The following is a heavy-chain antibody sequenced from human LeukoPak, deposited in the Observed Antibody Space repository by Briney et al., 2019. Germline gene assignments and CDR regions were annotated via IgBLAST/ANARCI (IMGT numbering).Heavy chain of an antibody. J-gene: IGHJ2*01. Sequence: GGSLILSCVASGFTFSNYWMSWVRQAPRTGLEWVANIKPDETERSYVDSVKGRFITSRDNAKNSLYLQMSSLRDEDTAVYYCARLSPVSIIGVTYWYFDLWGRGTLVTVSS. CDR1: GFTFSNYW. D-gene: IGHD3-3*01. CDR2: IKPDETER. V-gene: IGHV3-7*01. CDR3: ARLSPVSIIGVTYWYFDL.